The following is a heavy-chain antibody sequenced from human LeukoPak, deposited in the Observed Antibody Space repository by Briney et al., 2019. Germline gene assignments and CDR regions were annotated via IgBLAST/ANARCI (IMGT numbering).Heavy chain of an antibody. Sequence: PSETLSLTCTVSGGSISRYYWSWIRQPPGKGLEWIGYIYYSGSTNYNPSLKSRVTISVDTSKNQFSLNLSSVTAADTAVYYCARGSSGWYEGGSSFDYWGQGTLVTVSS. CDR2: IYYSGST. J-gene: IGHJ4*02. V-gene: IGHV4-59*01. D-gene: IGHD6-19*01. CDR3: ARGSSGWYEGGSSFDY. CDR1: GGSISRYY.